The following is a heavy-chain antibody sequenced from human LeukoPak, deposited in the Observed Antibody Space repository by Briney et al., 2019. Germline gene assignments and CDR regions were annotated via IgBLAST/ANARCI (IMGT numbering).Heavy chain of an antibody. J-gene: IGHJ3*02. CDR3: ASRDIVVVVAATNTFNT. CDR2: IIPILGIA. V-gene: IGHV1-69*02. CDR1: GGTFNSYT. Sequence: GASVKVSCKASGGTFNSYTISWVRQAPGQGLEWMGRIIPILGIANYAQKFQGRVTITADKSTSTAYMELSSLRSEDTAVYYCASRDIVVVVAATNTFNTWGQGTMVTVSS. D-gene: IGHD2-15*01.